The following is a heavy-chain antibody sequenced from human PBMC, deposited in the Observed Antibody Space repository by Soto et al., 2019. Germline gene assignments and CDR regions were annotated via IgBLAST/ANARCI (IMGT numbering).Heavy chain of an antibody. CDR1: GFTFSSYG. CDR2: ISYDGSNK. J-gene: IGHJ4*02. CDR3: AKDNWNYYFDY. D-gene: IGHD1-7*01. V-gene: IGHV3-30*18. Sequence: GGSLRLSCAASGFTFSSYGMHWVRQAPGKGLEWVAVISYDGSNKYYADSVKGRFTISRDNSKNTLYLQMNSLRAEDTAVYYCAKDNWNYYFDYWGQGTLVTVSS.